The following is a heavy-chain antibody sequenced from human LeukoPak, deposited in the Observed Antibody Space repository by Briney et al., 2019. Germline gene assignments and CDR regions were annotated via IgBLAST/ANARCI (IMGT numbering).Heavy chain of an antibody. J-gene: IGHJ5*02. CDR1: GFTSSSYL. D-gene: IGHD3-10*01. V-gene: IGHV3-74*01. Sequence: GGSLRLSCAASGFTSSSYLMHWVRQVPGKGLVWVSRISGDGTARNYADSVKGRFTISRDDAKNTVDLQMNSLRGEDTAVYYCVRGRGSYGWFDPWGQGTLVTVSS. CDR3: VRGRGSYGWFDP. CDR2: ISGDGTAR.